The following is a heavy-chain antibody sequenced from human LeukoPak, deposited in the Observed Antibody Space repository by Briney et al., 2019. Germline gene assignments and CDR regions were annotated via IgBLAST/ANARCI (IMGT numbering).Heavy chain of an antibody. CDR2: IYYSGTN. V-gene: IGHV4-38-2*01. J-gene: IGHJ4*02. D-gene: IGHD1-26*01. CDR3: ARLRSPGDFDY. CDR1: GFTFSSYA. Sequence: PGGSLRLSCAASGFTFSSYAMSWVRQAPGKGLEWVGSIYYSGTNYYNPSLKSRVPISVATSKNQFSLGLNSVTAADTAMYYCARLRSPGDFDYCGQGTLVTVSS.